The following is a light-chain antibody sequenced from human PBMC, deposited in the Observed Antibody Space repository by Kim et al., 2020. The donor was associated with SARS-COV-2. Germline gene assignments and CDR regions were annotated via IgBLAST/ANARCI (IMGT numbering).Light chain of an antibody. CDR3: QHYGSSVMYT. V-gene: IGKV3-20*01. Sequence: SPGDRATLSCRTSQSIRTVHLAWYQQKPGQAPRLLMYGASSRATGIPDRFSGSGSGTDFTLTISRLEPEDFAVYYCQHYGSSVMYTFGQGTRLEI. CDR1: QSIRTVH. J-gene: IGKJ2*01. CDR2: GAS.